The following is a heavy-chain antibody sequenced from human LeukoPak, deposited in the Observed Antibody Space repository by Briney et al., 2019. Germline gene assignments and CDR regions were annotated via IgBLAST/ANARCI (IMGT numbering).Heavy chain of an antibody. Sequence: GGSLRHSCAASGFTFSDYYMSWIRQAPGKGLEWVSYISSSGSTIYYADSVKGRFTISKDNAKNSLYLQMNSLRAEDTAVYYCARGRAYYDSSGLLFDYWGQGTLVTVSS. D-gene: IGHD3-22*01. CDR3: ARGRAYYDSSGLLFDY. CDR2: ISSSGSTI. CDR1: GFTFSDYY. J-gene: IGHJ4*02. V-gene: IGHV3-11*04.